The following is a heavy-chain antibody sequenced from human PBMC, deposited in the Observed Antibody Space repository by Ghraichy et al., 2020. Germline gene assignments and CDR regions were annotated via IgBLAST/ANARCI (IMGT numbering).Heavy chain of an antibody. CDR3: ARGGSWFGELLQREVYFDY. J-gene: IGHJ4*02. CDR1: GGSFSGYY. V-gene: IGHV4-34*01. Sequence: SETLSLTCAVYGGSFSGYYWSWIRQPPGKGLEWIGEINHSGSTNYNPSLKSRVTISVDTSKNQFSLELSSVTAADTAVYYCARGGSWFGELLQREVYFDYWGQGTLVTVSS. CDR2: INHSGST. D-gene: IGHD3-10*01.